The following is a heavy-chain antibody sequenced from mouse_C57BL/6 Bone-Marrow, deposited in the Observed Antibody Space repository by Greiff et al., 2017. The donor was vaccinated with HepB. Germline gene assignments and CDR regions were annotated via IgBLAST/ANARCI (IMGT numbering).Heavy chain of an antibody. D-gene: IGHD4-1*01. Sequence: EVQLQQSGAELVRPGASVKLSCTASGFNIKADYMHWVTQRPEQGLEWSGWIDPENGDTEYASKVQGKATITADTSSNTAYLQLNSLTSEDTAAYDCTTWEYAMEYWGQGTSVTVSS. J-gene: IGHJ4*01. V-gene: IGHV14-4*01. CDR2: IDPENGDT. CDR3: TTWEYAMEY. CDR1: GFNIKADY.